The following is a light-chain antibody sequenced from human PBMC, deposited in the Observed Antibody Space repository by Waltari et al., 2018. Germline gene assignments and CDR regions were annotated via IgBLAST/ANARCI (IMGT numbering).Light chain of an antibody. CDR3: QRANSFPFT. V-gene: IGKV1-12*01. J-gene: IGKJ3*01. CDR2: SAS. Sequence: DLQMTPSPSSLSASVGDRVTITCRASQGIRTWLAWYQQKPGKAPKLLIYSASTLQSGVPSRFSGSGSGTDFTLTISSLQPEDFATYYCQRANSFPFTFGPGTKVDIK. CDR1: QGIRTW.